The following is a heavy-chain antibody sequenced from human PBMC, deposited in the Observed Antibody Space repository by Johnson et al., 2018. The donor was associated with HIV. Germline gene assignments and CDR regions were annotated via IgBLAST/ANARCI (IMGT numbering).Heavy chain of an antibody. Sequence: VQVVESGGGVVQPGRSLRLSCAASGFTFDDYAMHWVRQAPGKGLEWVSGISWNSGSIGYADSVKGRFTISRDNAKNSLYLQMNSLRAEDTALYYCAKLRPDRSGGRCYDAFDIWG. J-gene: IGHJ3*02. CDR1: GFTFDDYA. CDR2: ISWNSGSI. CDR3: AKLRPDRSGGRCYDAFDI. V-gene: IGHV3-9*01. D-gene: IGHD2-15*01.